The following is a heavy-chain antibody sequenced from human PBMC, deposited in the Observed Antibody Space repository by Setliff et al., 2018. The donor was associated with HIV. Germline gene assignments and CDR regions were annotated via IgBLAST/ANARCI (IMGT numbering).Heavy chain of an antibody. V-gene: IGHV1-18*01. D-gene: IGHD3-10*01. CDR3: ARDKSRSVREY. CDR1: GYTFTSYG. CDR2: ISGYNGNT. Sequence: ASVKVSCKSSGYTFTSYGISWVRQAPGQGLEWMGWISGYNGNTNYAQRFRGRVTMTADPSTSTVYMELRSLRSDDTAVYYCARDKSRSVREYWGQGTQVTVSS. J-gene: IGHJ4*02.